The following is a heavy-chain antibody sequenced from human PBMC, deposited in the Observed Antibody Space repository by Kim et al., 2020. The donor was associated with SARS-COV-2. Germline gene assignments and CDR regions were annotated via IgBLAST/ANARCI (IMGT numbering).Heavy chain of an antibody. D-gene: IGHD2-15*01. Sequence: SETLSLTCTVSGGSISSSSYYWGWIRQPPGKGLEWIGSIYYSGSTYYNPSLKSRVTISVDTSKNQFSLKLSSVTAADTAVYYCARQQIILGWFDPWGQGTLVTVSS. CDR3: ARQQIILGWFDP. CDR1: GGSISSSSYY. CDR2: IYYSGST. J-gene: IGHJ5*02. V-gene: IGHV4-39*01.